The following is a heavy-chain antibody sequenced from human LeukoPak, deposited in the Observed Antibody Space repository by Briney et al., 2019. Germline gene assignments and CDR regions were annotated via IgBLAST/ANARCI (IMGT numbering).Heavy chain of an antibody. J-gene: IGHJ5*02. D-gene: IGHD3-9*01. CDR2: INHSGST. CDR3: ARAVLRYFDWLLAYNRFDP. CDR1: GGSFSGYY. Sequence: SETLSLTCAVYGGSFSGYYWSWIRQPPGKGLEWIGEINHSGSTNYNPSLKSRVTISVDTSKNQFSLKLSSVTAADTAVYYCARAVLRYFDWLLAYNRFDPWGQGTLVTVSS. V-gene: IGHV4-34*01.